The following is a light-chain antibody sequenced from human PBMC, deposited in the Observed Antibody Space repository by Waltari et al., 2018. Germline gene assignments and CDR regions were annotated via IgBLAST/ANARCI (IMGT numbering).Light chain of an antibody. CDR3: QQYYFTPYT. CDR1: QGISNS. J-gene: IGKJ2*01. Sequence: IQMTQSPSSLSASVGDRVTIPCRASQGISNSLAWYQQKPGKAPKLLLYGASRLESGVPPRFSGSGSGTDYTLTISSLQPDDFATYYCQQYYFTPYTFGQGTKLDIK. CDR2: GAS. V-gene: IGKV1-NL1*01.